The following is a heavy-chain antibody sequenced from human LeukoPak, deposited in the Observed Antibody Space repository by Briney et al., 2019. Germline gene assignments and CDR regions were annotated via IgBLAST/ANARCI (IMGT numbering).Heavy chain of an antibody. CDR1: GFTFDDYA. J-gene: IGHJ3*02. V-gene: IGHV4-59*08. Sequence: GSLRLSCAASGFTFDDYAMHWIRQPPGKGLEWIGYIYYSGSTNYNPSLKSRVTISVDTSKNQFSLKLSSVTAADTAVHYCARRWRAFDIWGQGTMVTVSS. D-gene: IGHD5-24*01. CDR2: IYYSGST. CDR3: ARRWRAFDI.